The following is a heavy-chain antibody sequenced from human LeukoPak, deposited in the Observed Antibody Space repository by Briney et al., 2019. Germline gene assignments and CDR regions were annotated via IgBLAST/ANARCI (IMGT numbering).Heavy chain of an antibody. CDR3: AKWGDYDILTGYYVSDF. D-gene: IGHD3-9*01. CDR1: GFIFRNYA. Sequence: GGSLRLSCAASGFIFRNYAMSWVRQAPGKGLEGVSAITGSGDTTYYADSVKGRFTIPRDKSKNTLYVEMNTLRAEDTAVYYCAKWGDYDILTGYYVSDFWGQGTLVTVSS. V-gene: IGHV3-23*01. J-gene: IGHJ4*02. CDR2: ITGSGDTT.